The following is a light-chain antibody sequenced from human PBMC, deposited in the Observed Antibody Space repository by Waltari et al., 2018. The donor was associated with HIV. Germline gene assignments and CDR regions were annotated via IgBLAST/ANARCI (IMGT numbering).Light chain of an antibody. V-gene: IGLV1-44*01. J-gene: IGLJ2*01. CDR3: ATLDDSLNGPV. CDR2: SNN. Sequence: QSVLTQPPSVSGPPGQRVTIPCSGGSSNIGDNAVSWYQQFPGTAPKLLIYSNNQRPSGVPDRFSGSKSGTSASLAISGLQSEDEADYYCATLDDSLNGPVFGGGTKVTVL. CDR1: SSNIGDNA.